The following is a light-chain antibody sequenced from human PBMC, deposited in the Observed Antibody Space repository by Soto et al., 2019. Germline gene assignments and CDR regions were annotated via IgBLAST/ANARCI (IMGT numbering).Light chain of an antibody. CDR3: QQSYITPPIT. V-gene: IGKV2-28*01. J-gene: IGKJ5*01. CDR2: LGS. Sequence: DIVMTQSPLSLPVTPGEPASISCRSSQSLLHSNGYNYLDWYLQKPRQSPQLLIYLGSNRASGVPDRFSGSGSGTDFTLTIDGLQPEDFAVYYCQQSYITPPITSGQGTRLEIK. CDR1: QSLLHSNGYNY.